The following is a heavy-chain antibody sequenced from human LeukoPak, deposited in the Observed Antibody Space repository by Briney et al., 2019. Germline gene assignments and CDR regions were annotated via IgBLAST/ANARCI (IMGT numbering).Heavy chain of an antibody. D-gene: IGHD3-10*01. V-gene: IGHV3-23*01. CDR3: AKSNPTMDRGVGRGWLAY. CDR2: ISGSGGST. CDR1: GFTFSSYA. Sequence: TGGSLRLSCAASGFTFSSYAMSWVRQAPGKGLEWVSAISGSGGSTYYADSVKGRFTISRDNSKNTLYLQMNSLRAEDTAVYYCAKSNPTMDRGVGRGWLAYWGQGTLVTVSS. J-gene: IGHJ4*02.